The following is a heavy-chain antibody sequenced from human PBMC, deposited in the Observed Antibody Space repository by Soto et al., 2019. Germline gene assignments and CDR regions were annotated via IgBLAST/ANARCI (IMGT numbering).Heavy chain of an antibody. D-gene: IGHD5-18*01. Sequence: VQVVQSGPEVKKPGASVKVSCKASGYTFTNNDVSWVRQATGQGLEWMGWMNPGSGDTGYAQKFQGRVTMTRDISIATAYMELNSLTSEDTAIYYCARMESFGSLNWFDPWGQGTLVTVSS. V-gene: IGHV1-8*02. CDR1: GYTFTNND. CDR2: MNPGSGDT. CDR3: ARMESFGSLNWFDP. J-gene: IGHJ5*02.